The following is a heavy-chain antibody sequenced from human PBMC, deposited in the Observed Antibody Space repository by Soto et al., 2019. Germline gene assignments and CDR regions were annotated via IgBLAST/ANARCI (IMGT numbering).Heavy chain of an antibody. J-gene: IGHJ4*02. CDR3: ARWGCSGTNCNLNQRSYDF. Sequence: GGSLRLSCAASGFIFNEYGMHWVRQAPGKGLEWVAVIWYDGSNKYYADSVKGRFTISRDNSKNTMSLQMNNLRAEDTAVYYCARWGCSGTNCNLNQRSYDFWGQGTLVTVSS. CDR1: GFIFNEYG. CDR2: IWYDGSNK. D-gene: IGHD2-15*01. V-gene: IGHV3-33*03.